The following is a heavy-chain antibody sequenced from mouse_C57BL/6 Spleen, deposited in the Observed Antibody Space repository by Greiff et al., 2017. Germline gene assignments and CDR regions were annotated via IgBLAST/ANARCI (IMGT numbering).Heavy chain of an antibody. D-gene: IGHD5-5*01. CDR2: IRSKSNNYAT. V-gene: IGHV10-1*01. CDR1: GFSFNTYA. J-gene: IGHJ4*01. CDR3: VRQIYLYAMDY. Sequence: EVQLVESGGGLVQPKGSLKLSCAASGFSFNTYAMNWVRQAPGKGLEWVARIRSKSNNYATYYADSVKDRFTISRDDSESMLYLQMNNLKTEDTAMYYCVRQIYLYAMDYWGQGTSVTVSS.